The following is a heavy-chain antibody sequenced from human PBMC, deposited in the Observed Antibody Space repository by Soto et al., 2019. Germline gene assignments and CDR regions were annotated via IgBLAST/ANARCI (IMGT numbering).Heavy chain of an antibody. CDR3: ARGAGAGTRYYYYYGMDV. CDR2: IIPIFGTA. D-gene: IGHD6-19*01. V-gene: IGHV1-69*06. CDR1: GGTFSSYA. J-gene: IGHJ6*02. Sequence: QVQLVQSGAEVKKPGSSVKVSCKASGGTFSSYAISWVRQAPGQGLEWMGGIIPIFGTANYGQKFQGRVTITADKSTSTAYMELSSLRSEDTAVYYCARGAGAGTRYYYYYGMDVWGLGTTVTVSS.